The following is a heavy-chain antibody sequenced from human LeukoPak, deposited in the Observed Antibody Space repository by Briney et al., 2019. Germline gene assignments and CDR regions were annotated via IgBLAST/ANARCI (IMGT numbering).Heavy chain of an antibody. CDR3: AKDLSQWLEYYFDF. Sequence: PGGSLRLSCAASGFSFNNDWMHWVRQTPGEGLVWVSRIKYDGTNTAYTDSVKGRFTISRDNSKNTLYLQMNSLRADDTAVYYCAKDLSQWLEYYFDFWGRGTLVTVSS. V-gene: IGHV3-74*01. D-gene: IGHD6-19*01. J-gene: IGHJ4*02. CDR2: IKYDGTNT. CDR1: GFSFNNDW.